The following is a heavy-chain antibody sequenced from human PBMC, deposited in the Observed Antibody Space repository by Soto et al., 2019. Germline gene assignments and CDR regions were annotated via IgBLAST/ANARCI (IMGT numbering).Heavy chain of an antibody. J-gene: IGHJ4*02. D-gene: IGHD3-16*02. V-gene: IGHV3-33*01. Sequence: QVQLVESGGGVVRPGRSLRLSCVASGFSFSTFGMHSVRQAPGKGLEWVAFIWYDGTNKYYADSVKGRSSISRDNSKNTLDLQMSSLRDEDTAVYYCARESDGVIRVLDFWGQGTLVTVSS. CDR3: ARESDGVIRVLDF. CDR1: GFSFSTFG. CDR2: IWYDGTNK.